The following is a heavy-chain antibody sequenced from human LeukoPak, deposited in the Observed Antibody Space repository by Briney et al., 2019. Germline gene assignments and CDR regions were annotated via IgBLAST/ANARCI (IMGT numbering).Heavy chain of an antibody. V-gene: IGHV4-34*01. CDR2: INHSGST. J-gene: IGHJ4*02. CDR3: ARAPDTAMIDY. CDR1: GGSFSGYY. Sequence: SETLSLTCAVYGGSFSGYYWNWIRQPPGKGLEWIGEINHSGSTNYNPSLKSRVTISVDTSKNQFSLKLSSVTAADTAVYYCARAPDTAMIDYWGQGTLVTVSS. D-gene: IGHD5-18*01.